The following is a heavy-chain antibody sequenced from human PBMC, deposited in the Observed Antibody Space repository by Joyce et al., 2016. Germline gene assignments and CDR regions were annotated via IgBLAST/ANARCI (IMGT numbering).Heavy chain of an antibody. V-gene: IGHV3-30-3*01. CDR2: ISFDGSIK. CDR1: GFTFSSYA. Sequence: QVQLVESGGGVVQPGRSLRLYCAASGFTFSSYAMHWVRQAPGKGLEWVAVISFDGSIKYYADSVKGRFSISRDNSKNTMYLQMNSLRVEDTAVYYCARDASGPPYWGQGSLVTVSS. CDR3: ARDASGPPY. J-gene: IGHJ4*02.